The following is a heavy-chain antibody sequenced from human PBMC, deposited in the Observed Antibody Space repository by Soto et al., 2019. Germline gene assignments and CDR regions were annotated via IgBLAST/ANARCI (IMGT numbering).Heavy chain of an antibody. D-gene: IGHD3-10*01. J-gene: IGHJ5*02. Sequence: WVSLRLSCAASGLTFSSYGMHWVRQAPGKGLEWVAVISYDGSNKYYADSVKGRFTISRDNSKNTLYLQMNSLRAEDTAVYYCAKDLFYSGSGTKTAPNWFDPWGQRTLVIVSS. CDR1: GLTFSSYG. V-gene: IGHV3-30*18. CDR2: ISYDGSNK. CDR3: AKDLFYSGSGTKTAPNWFDP.